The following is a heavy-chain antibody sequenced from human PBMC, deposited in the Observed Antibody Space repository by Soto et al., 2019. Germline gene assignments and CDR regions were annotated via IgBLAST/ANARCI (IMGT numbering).Heavy chain of an antibody. J-gene: IGHJ4*02. Sequence: EVQLVESGGGLAQPGGSLRLSCAASGFTVSSNYMSWVRQAPGKGLEWVSVIYSGGSTYYADSVKGRFTISRDNSKNTLYLQMNSLRAEDTAVYYCARPMVRGVHPLDYWGQGTLVTVSS. V-gene: IGHV3-66*04. CDR3: ARPMVRGVHPLDY. D-gene: IGHD3-10*01. CDR2: IYSGGST. CDR1: GFTVSSNY.